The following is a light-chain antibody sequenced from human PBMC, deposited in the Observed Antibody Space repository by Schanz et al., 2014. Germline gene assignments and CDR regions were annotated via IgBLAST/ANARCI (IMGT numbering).Light chain of an antibody. J-gene: IGLJ2*01. CDR2: DVS. Sequence: QSALTQPPSASGSPGQSVTISCTGTSSDIGRYNYVSWYQQHPGKAPKLMIYDVSNRPSGVSNRFSGSKSGNTASLTISGLQAEDEADYYCSSYTSSSTQVFGGGTKLTVL. CDR1: SSDIGRYNY. V-gene: IGLV2-14*01. CDR3: SSYTSSSTQV.